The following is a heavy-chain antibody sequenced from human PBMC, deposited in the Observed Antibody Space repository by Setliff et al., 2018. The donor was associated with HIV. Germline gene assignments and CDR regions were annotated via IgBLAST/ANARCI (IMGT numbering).Heavy chain of an antibody. CDR1: GGSIRSGGYY. V-gene: IGHV4-61*09. CDR3: ARDRGGAAAGGYYYMDV. Sequence: SETLSLTSNVSGGSIRSGGYYGSWIRQTAGKGLELIGHIYTSGSTNYNPSLNSRVTISIDTSKNQFSLKLSSVTAADTAVYYCARDRGGAAAGGYYYMDVWGKGTTVTVSS. CDR2: IYTSGST. D-gene: IGHD6-13*01. J-gene: IGHJ6*03.